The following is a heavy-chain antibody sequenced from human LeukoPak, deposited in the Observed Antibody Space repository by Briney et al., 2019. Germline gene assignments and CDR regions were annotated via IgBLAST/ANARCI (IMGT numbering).Heavy chain of an antibody. D-gene: IGHD5-18*01. Sequence: SETLSLTCTVSGGSISSYYWSWIRQPPGKGLEWIGYIYFSGSTNYNPSLKSRVTISVDTSKNQFSLKLSSVTAADTAVYYCAREGIQPLDAFDIWGQGTMVTVSS. CDR1: GGSISSYY. CDR3: AREGIQPLDAFDI. CDR2: IYFSGST. J-gene: IGHJ3*02. V-gene: IGHV4-59*01.